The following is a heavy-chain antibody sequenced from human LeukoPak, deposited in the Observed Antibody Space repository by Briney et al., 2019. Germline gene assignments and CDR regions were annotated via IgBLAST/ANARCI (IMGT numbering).Heavy chain of an antibody. D-gene: IGHD1-14*01. CDR1: GFTFSSYA. J-gene: IGHJ4*02. CDR3: AKSRSPGFDY. CDR2: SSGRGGST. Sequence: GGWLRLSCAASGFTFSSYAMSWVRQAPGKGLEWISASSGRGGSTYYADSVKGRFTISRDNAKNTLYLQMNSLRAEDTAVYYCAKSRSPGFDYWGQGTLVTVSS. V-gene: IGHV3-23*01.